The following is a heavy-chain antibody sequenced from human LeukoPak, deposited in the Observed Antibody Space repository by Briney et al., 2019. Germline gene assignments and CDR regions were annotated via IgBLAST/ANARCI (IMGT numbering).Heavy chain of an antibody. Sequence: SETLSLTCTVSGASVSSATYYWSLIRQPPGKGLEWIGYVYYTGGTNYNPSLKSRVAMSIYTSKNQFSLKLISVTAADTAVYYCARDYRGVATDYWGPGALVTVSS. CDR3: ARDYRGVATDY. CDR1: GASVSSATYY. V-gene: IGHV4-61*01. D-gene: IGHD5-12*01. CDR2: VYYTGGT. J-gene: IGHJ4*02.